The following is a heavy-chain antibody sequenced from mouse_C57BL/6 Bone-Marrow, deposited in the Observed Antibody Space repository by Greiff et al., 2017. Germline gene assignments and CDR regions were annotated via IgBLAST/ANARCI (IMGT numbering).Heavy chain of an antibody. V-gene: IGHV1-85*01. D-gene: IGHD1-1*01. CDR2: IYPRDGST. J-gene: IGHJ1*03. CDR1: GYTFTSYD. Sequence: VMLVESGPELVKPGASVKLSCKASGYTFTSYDINWVKQRPGQGLEWIGWIYPRDGSTKYNEKFKGKATLTVDTSSSTAYMELHSLTSEDSAVYFCARGGDGSSDWYFDVWGTGTTVTVSS. CDR3: ARGGDGSSDWYFDV.